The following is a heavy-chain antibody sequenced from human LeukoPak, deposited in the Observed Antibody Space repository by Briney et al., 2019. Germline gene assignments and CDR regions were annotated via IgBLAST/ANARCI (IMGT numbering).Heavy chain of an antibody. Sequence: SVKVSCKASGFTFTSSAVQWVRQARGQRLEWIGWIVVGSGNTNYAQKFQERVTITRDMSTSTAYMELSSLRSEDTAVYYCAAEGYNWNPVAGWYFDLWGRGTLVTVSS. D-gene: IGHD1-1*01. CDR1: GFTFTSSA. CDR2: IVVGSGNT. J-gene: IGHJ2*01. V-gene: IGHV1-58*01. CDR3: AAEGYNWNPVAGWYFDL.